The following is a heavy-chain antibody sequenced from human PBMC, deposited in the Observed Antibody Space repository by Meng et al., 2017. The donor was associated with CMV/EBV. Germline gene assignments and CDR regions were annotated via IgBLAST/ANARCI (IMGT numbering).Heavy chain of an antibody. CDR3: ASRAYCGGDCFDAFDI. Sequence: GESLKISCAASGFTFSSYSMNWARQAPGKGLEWVSYISSSSSTIYYADSVKGRFTISRDNAKNSLYLQMNSLRAEDTAVYYCASRAYCGGDCFDAFDIWGQGTMVTVSS. D-gene: IGHD2-21*01. CDR1: GFTFSSYS. CDR2: ISSSSSTI. V-gene: IGHV3-48*04. J-gene: IGHJ3*02.